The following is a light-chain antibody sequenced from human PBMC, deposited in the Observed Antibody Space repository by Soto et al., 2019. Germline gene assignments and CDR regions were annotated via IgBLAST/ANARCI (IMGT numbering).Light chain of an antibody. CDR3: SSYAGSSIPVA. CDR1: SSDVCGYNF. Sequence: QSALTQPPSASGSPGQSVTISCTGASSDVCGYNFVSWYQHHPGKAPRLMIYDVTQRPSGVPDRFSGSKSGNTASLTVSGLQVDDEAYYYCSSYAGSSIPVAFGGGTKLTVL. CDR2: DVT. V-gene: IGLV2-8*01. J-gene: IGLJ2*01.